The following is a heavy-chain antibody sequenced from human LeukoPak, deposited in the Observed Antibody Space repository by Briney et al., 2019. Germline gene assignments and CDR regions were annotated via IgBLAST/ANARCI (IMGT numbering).Heavy chain of an antibody. D-gene: IGHD2-2*01. Sequence: ASVKVSCKGSGYNFDRYGVNWVRQAPGQGLEWVGWFSTYNGNTFYAQKFEGRVTMTTDTSTNTVYMDLRSLRSDDTAAYYCARDLEHCRNIICSNSAYWGQGTLVTVSS. CDR2: FSTYNGNT. V-gene: IGHV1-18*04. J-gene: IGHJ4*02. CDR3: ARDLEHCRNIICSNSAY. CDR1: GYNFDRYG.